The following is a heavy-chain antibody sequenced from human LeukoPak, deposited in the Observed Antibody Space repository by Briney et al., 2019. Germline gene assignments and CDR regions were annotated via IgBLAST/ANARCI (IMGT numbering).Heavy chain of an antibody. CDR1: GFTFSSYG. Sequence: HPGRSLRLSCAASGFTFSSYGMHWIRQAPGKGLEWVAVIWSDGYKKYYAESVKGRFTVSRDTSKNTLYLQMDSLRAEDTAVYYCARDDDTSGHYSYFQHWCQGTLVTVSS. V-gene: IGHV3-33*01. J-gene: IGHJ1*01. CDR2: IWSDGYKK. CDR3: ARDDDTSGHYSYFQH. D-gene: IGHD3-22*01.